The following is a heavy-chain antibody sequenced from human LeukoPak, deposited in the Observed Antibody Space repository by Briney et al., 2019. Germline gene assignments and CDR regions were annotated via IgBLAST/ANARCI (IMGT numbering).Heavy chain of an antibody. D-gene: IGHD6-13*01. CDR1: GFPFNAYW. CDR2: IRQDGDTK. V-gene: IGHV3-7*03. Sequence: GGSLRLSCAASGFPFNAYWMTWVRQAPGKGLEWVANIRQDGDTKYYVDSVKGRFTISRDNAMNSLYLQMNSLRAEDTAIYYCARSLPYGTTWYGRSDFWGQGTLVTVPS. CDR3: ARSLPYGTTWYGRSDF. J-gene: IGHJ4*02.